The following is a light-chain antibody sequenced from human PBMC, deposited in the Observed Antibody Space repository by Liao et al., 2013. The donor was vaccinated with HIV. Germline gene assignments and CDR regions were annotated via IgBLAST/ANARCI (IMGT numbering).Light chain of an antibody. Sequence: SYELTQPPSVSVSPGQTASITCSGDKLGEKYACWYRQKPGQSPVLVIYQDSKRPSGIPERFSGSNSGNTATLTISGTQAMDEADYYCQAWDSKVFGGGTKLTVL. CDR1: KLGEKY. CDR3: QAWDSKV. V-gene: IGLV3-1*01. CDR2: QDS. J-gene: IGLJ2*01.